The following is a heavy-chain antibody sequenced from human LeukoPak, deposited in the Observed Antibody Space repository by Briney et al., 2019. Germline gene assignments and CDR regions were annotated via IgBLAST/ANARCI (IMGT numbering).Heavy chain of an antibody. V-gene: IGHV3-30*01. J-gene: IGHJ6*03. D-gene: IGHD6-25*01. Sequence: GGSLRLSCAASGFTFSSYAMHWVRQAPPRGLEWGAVISYDGSTTYYADSVKGRFTISRDNSKNPLYLQLNCLRAEDTAVYYCSRGRLYYYYYYMDVWGKGTTVTGSS. CDR3: SRGRLYYYYYYMDV. CDR2: ISYDGSTT. CDR1: GFTFSSYA.